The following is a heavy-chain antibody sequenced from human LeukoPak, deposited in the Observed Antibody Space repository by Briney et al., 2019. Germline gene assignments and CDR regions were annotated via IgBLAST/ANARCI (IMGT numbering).Heavy chain of an antibody. V-gene: IGHV1-2*02. CDR1: GNTFPGYY. Sequence: ASVKVSCKASGNTFPGYYMHWVRQAPGQGLEWMGWINPNSGGTNYAQKFQGRVTMTRDTSISTVYMELSRLRSDDTAVYYCARGSIAVAGRVLEWFDPWGQGTLVTVSS. D-gene: IGHD6-19*01. CDR2: INPNSGGT. CDR3: ARGSIAVAGRVLEWFDP. J-gene: IGHJ5*02.